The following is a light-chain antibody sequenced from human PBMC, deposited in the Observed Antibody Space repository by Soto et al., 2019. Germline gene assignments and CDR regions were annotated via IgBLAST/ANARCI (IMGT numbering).Light chain of an antibody. CDR3: HQFNNFPRT. J-gene: IGKJ1*01. Sequence: IQLTQSPSSLSASVGDRVTITCRASQGISSALAWYQQRPGKSPKLLIYDASTLESGVPSRFRGSESGTDFTLTLSSLQPEDFANYYCHQFNNFPRTFCHGTQVEVK. V-gene: IGKV1D-13*01. CDR1: QGISSA. CDR2: DAS.